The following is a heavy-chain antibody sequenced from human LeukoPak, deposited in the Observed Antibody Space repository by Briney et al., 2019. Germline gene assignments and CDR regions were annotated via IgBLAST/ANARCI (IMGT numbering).Heavy chain of an antibody. CDR1: GGSISSGDYY. D-gene: IGHD6-13*01. CDR2: IYYSGST. CDR3: ARGRRGAAAETLLQFDP. V-gene: IGHV4-30-4*01. J-gene: IGHJ5*02. Sequence: SETLSLTCTVSGGSISSGDYYWSWIRQPPGKGLEWIGYIYYSGSTYYNPSLKSRVTISVDTSKNQFSLKLSSVTAADTAVYYCARGRRGAAAETLLQFDPWGQGTLVTVSS.